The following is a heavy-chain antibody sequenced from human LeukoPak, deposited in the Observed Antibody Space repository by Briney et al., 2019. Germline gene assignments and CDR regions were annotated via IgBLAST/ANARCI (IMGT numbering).Heavy chain of an antibody. D-gene: IGHD3-10*01. CDR1: GGAFSSYA. V-gene: IGHV1-69*13. CDR3: ALDSMVRGVIPGYYYYYGIDV. Sequence: ASVRVSCKASGGAFSSYAISWVRQAPGQGLEWMGGIIPIFGTANYAQKFQGRVTITADESTSTAYMELSSLRSEDTAVYYCALDSMVRGVIPGYYYYYGIDVWGQGTTVTVSS. CDR2: IIPIFGTA. J-gene: IGHJ6*02.